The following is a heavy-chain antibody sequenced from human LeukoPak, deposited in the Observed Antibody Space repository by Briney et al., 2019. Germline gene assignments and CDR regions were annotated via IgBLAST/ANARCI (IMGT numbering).Heavy chain of an antibody. CDR3: ARVILSYPGYYFNY. J-gene: IGHJ4*02. D-gene: IGHD2-21*01. Sequence: ASVKVSCKVSGYTLTEVSMHWVRQTPGKGLEWMGGFDSGDGKTIYAQKFQGRATMTEDTSTDTAYMELSSLRPEDTAVYYCARVILSYPGYYFNYWGQGTLVTVSS. CDR1: GYTLTEVS. CDR2: FDSGDGKT. V-gene: IGHV1-24*01.